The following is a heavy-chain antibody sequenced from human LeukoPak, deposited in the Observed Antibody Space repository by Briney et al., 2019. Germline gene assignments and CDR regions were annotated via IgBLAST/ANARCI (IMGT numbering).Heavy chain of an antibody. CDR2: IRNKANSYTT. CDR1: GFTFSDHH. CDR3: ARGSYFDY. J-gene: IGHJ4*02. V-gene: IGHV3-72*01. Sequence: GGSLRLSCAASGFTFSDHHIDWVRQAPGKGLEWVGRIRNKANSYTTEYAASVKGRFTISRDDSKNSLYLQMNSLKTEDTAVYYCARGSYFDYWGQGTLVTVPS. D-gene: IGHD3-10*01.